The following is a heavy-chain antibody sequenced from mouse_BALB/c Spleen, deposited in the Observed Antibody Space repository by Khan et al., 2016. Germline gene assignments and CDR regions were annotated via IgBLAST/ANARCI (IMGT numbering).Heavy chain of an antibody. V-gene: IGHV9-3-1*01. J-gene: IGHJ1*01. CDR1: GYTFTNYG. CDR2: INTYSGES. CDR3: ARYRYYYGSSRYFDV. D-gene: IGHD1-1*01. Sequence: QVQLQQSGPELKRPGKTVKISCKASGYTFTNYGINWVKQAPGKGLKWMGWINTYSGESTYADDFKGRFAFSLETSANTAYLQINNLKNEDTATDFCARYRYYYGSSRYFDVWGAGTTVTVSA.